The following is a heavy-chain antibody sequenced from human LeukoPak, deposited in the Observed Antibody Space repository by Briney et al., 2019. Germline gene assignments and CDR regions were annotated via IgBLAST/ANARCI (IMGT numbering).Heavy chain of an antibody. Sequence: QAGGSLRLSCAASGFTFSSYGLNWVRQAPGKGLEWVSVISGSGGSTYYADSVKGRFTISRDNSKNTLYLQMNSLRAEDTAVYYCAKHGSYSDVWGQGTLATVSS. CDR3: AKHGSYSDV. CDR2: ISGSGGST. V-gene: IGHV3-23*01. CDR1: GFTFSSYG. D-gene: IGHD3-22*01. J-gene: IGHJ4*02.